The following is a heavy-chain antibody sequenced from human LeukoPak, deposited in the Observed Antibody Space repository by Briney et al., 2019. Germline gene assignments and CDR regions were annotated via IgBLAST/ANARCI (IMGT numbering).Heavy chain of an antibody. CDR3: AKANWVSNADAVW. J-gene: IGHJ4*02. V-gene: IGHV3-23*01. D-gene: IGHD1-1*01. CDR2: IRGGGDT. CDR1: GFTFSTYA. Sequence: GGSLRLSCAAVGFTFSTYAMSWVRQSPARGLEWVSSIRGGGDTFYADSVKGRFTLSRDDSRNTVFLQLNNLRVEDTAIYYCAKANWVSNADAVWWGQGNRGHRLL.